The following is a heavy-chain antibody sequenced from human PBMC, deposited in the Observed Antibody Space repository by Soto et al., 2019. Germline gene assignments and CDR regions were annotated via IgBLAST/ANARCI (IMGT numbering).Heavy chain of an antibody. CDR2: ISSSSSTI. V-gene: IGHV3-48*01. Sequence: EVQLVESGGGLVQPGGSLRLSCAASGFTFSSYSMNWVRQAPGKGLEWVSYISSSSSTIYYADSVKGRFTISRDNAKNSLYLQMNSLRAEDTAVYYCARDADDSSGYYIYFDYWGQGTLVTVSS. D-gene: IGHD3-22*01. J-gene: IGHJ4*02. CDR3: ARDADDSSGYYIYFDY. CDR1: GFTFSSYS.